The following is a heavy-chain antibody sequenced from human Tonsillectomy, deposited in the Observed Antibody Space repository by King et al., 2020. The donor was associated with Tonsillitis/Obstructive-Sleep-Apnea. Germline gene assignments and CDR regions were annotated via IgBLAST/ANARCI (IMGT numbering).Heavy chain of an antibody. CDR1: GITFSSYW. D-gene: IGHD3-22*01. V-gene: IGHV3-7*03. J-gene: IGHJ4*02. Sequence: VQLVESGGGLVQPGGSLRLSCAASGITFSSYWMSWVRQAPGKGLEWVANINQDGSEKYYVDSVKGRFTISRDNAKNSLYLQMNSLRAEDTAVYYCAREAYYDSSGYYVDYWGQGTLVTVSS. CDR3: AREAYYDSSGYYVDY. CDR2: INQDGSEK.